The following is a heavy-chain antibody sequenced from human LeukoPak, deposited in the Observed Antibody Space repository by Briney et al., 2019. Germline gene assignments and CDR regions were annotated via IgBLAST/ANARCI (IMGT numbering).Heavy chain of an antibody. V-gene: IGHV3-66*02. CDR1: GFTVSSHY. Sequence: GVSVRLSCAASGFTVSSHYMTWVRQAPGKGLEWVSVLYSGGNTYYADSVKGGFTISRDNSKNTVSLQMNGLRAEDTALYYCGRGGGSYNWNFNFGYWGQGTLVTVSS. CDR2: LYSGGNT. D-gene: IGHD1-7*01. J-gene: IGHJ4*02. CDR3: GRGGGSYNWNFNFGY.